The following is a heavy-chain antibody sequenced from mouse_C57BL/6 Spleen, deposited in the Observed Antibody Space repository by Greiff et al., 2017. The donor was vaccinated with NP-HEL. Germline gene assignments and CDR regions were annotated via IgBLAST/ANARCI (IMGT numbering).Heavy chain of an antibody. Sequence: VKLMESGAELARPGASVKLSCKASGYTFTSYGISWVKQRTGQGLEWIGEIYPRSGNTYYNEKFKGQATLTADKSSSTAYLQLSSLTSEDTAVYYCTTGSSWAYWGQGTLVTVSA. CDR2: IYPRSGNT. CDR3: TTGSSWAY. V-gene: IGHV1-81*01. D-gene: IGHD1-1*01. CDR1: GYTFTSYG. J-gene: IGHJ3*01.